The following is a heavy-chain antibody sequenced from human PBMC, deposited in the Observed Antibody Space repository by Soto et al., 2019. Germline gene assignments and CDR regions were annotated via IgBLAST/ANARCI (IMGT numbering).Heavy chain of an antibody. J-gene: IGHJ6*02. CDR1: GYTFTSYG. V-gene: IGHV1-18*01. Sequence: QVQLVQSGAEVKKPGASVKVSCKASGYTFTSYGISWVRQAPGQGLEWMGWISAYNGNTNYAQKLQGRVTMTTDTSTSTAYMELRSLRSDDTAVYYCARDPDYYGSGSYWIRTYYYYGMDVWGQGTTVTVSS. D-gene: IGHD3-10*01. CDR2: ISAYNGNT. CDR3: ARDPDYYGSGSYWIRTYYYYGMDV.